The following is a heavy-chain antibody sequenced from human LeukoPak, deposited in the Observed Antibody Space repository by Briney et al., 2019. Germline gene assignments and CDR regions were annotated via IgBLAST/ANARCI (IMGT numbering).Heavy chain of an antibody. CDR3: ARGEWSKSVFDY. J-gene: IGHJ4*02. D-gene: IGHD3-16*01. V-gene: IGHV4-39*07. CDR1: GGSISSSSYY. CDR2: IYYSGST. Sequence: SETLSLTCTVSGGSISSSSYYWGWIRQPPGKGLEWIGSIYYSGSTYYNPSLKSRVTISVGTSKNQFSLKLSSVTAADTAVYYCARGEWSKSVFDYWGQGTLVTVSS.